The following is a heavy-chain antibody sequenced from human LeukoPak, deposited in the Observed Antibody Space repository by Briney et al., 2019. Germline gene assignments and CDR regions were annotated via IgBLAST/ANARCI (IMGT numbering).Heavy chain of an antibody. J-gene: IGHJ6*03. V-gene: IGHV4-39*07. CDR2: IYYSGST. Sequence: SETLSHTCTVSGGSISSSSYYWGWIRQPPGKGLEWIGSIYYSGSTYYNLSLKSRVTISVDTSKNQFSLKLSSVTAADTAVYYCARECGGHWGSPYYYYYMDVWGKGTTVIVSS. CDR1: GGSISSSSYY. CDR3: ARECGGHWGSPYYYYYMDV. D-gene: IGHD7-27*01.